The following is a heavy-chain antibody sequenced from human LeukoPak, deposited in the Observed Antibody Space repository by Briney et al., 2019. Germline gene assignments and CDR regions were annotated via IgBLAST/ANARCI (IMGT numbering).Heavy chain of an antibody. J-gene: IGHJ5*02. Sequence: GASVNVSCKASGYTFTDYYIHGVRQAPGQGLEWMGWINPNSHGINYAQKFQGRVTITRDTSISTAYMELSRLRSDDTAVYYCARVKALGIVGSTTVFDPWGQGALVTVSS. CDR1: GYTFTDYY. V-gene: IGHV1-2*02. D-gene: IGHD1-26*01. CDR3: ARVKALGIVGSTTVFDP. CDR2: INPNSHGI.